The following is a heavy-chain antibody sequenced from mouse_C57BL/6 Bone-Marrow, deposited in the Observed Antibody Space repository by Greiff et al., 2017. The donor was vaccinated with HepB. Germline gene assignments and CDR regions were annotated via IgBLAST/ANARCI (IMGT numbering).Heavy chain of an antibody. Sequence: VKLVESGPGLVAPSQSLSITCTVSGFSLTSYGVDWVRQSPGKGLEWLGVIWGVGSTNYNSALKPRLSISKDNSKSQVFLKMNSLQTDDTAMYYCACYYGNWGFAYWGQGTLVTVSA. V-gene: IGHV2-6*01. CDR2: IWGVGST. J-gene: IGHJ3*01. CDR3: ACYYGNWGFAY. CDR1: GFSLTSYG. D-gene: IGHD2-1*01.